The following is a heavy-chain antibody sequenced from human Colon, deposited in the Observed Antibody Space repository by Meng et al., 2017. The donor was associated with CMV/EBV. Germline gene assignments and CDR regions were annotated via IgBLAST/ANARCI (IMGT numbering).Heavy chain of an antibody. CDR1: GFKFSDYY. V-gene: IGHV3-69-1*02. J-gene: IGHJ3*02. CDR2: ISSNSII. Sequence: GGSLRLSCAAFGFKFSDYYMNWVCQAPGKGLEWVSCISSNSIISYEGSVKGRFTISRDNAKNSLNLQMNSLRADDTAVYHCARGPNCSGGGCYGYGWPSDIWGQGTVVTVSS. CDR3: ARGPNCSGGGCYGYGWPSDI. D-gene: IGHD2-15*01.